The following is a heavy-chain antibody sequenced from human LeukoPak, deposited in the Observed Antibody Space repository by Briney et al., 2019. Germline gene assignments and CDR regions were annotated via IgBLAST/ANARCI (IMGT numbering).Heavy chain of an antibody. J-gene: IGHJ6*03. CDR1: GFTFSSFD. D-gene: IGHD1-1*01. Sequence: GGSLRLSCAASGFTFSSFDMHSVRQPTGQCLEWVSTIGTASDTYYPGSVEGRFTLSRDNAKNSLYLQMNSLTAGGTAVYYCARGPPRGKYYYMDVWGKGTTVTVSS. CDR3: ARGPPRGKYYYMDV. V-gene: IGHV3-13*01. CDR2: IGTASDT.